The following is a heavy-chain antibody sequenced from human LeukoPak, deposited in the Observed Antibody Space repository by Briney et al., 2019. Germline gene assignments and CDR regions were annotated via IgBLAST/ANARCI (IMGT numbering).Heavy chain of an antibody. Sequence: RASVKVSCKASGYTFTGYYMHWVRQAPGQGLEWMGIINPSGGSTSYAQKFQGRVTMTRDMSTSTVYMELSSLRSEDTAVYYCARVRKNYYDSSGYYLHAFDIWGQGTMVTVSS. D-gene: IGHD3-22*01. J-gene: IGHJ3*02. CDR1: GYTFTGYY. CDR2: INPSGGST. V-gene: IGHV1-46*01. CDR3: ARVRKNYYDSSGYYLHAFDI.